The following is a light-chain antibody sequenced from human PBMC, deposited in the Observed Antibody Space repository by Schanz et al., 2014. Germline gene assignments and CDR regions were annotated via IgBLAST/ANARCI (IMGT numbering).Light chain of an antibody. V-gene: IGKV1-39*01. CDR2: ATA. CDR3: QQSYSSPPRT. CDR1: QSISRY. J-gene: IGKJ1*01. Sequence: DIQMTQSPSSLSASVGDRVTITCRASQSISRYLNWYQQKPGKAPRLLIYATASLQSGVPSRFSGSGSGTDFTLTISSLQPEDFATYYCQQSYSSPPRTFGQGTKVEI.